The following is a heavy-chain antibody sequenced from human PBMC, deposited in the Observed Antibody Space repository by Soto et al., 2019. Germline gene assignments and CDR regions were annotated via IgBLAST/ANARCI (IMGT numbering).Heavy chain of an antibody. CDR2: INPNSGGT. CDR3: ARAQRSTTYYDVSSGSPLADY. J-gene: IGHJ4*01. D-gene: IGHD3-22*01. V-gene: IGHV1-2*02. CDR1: RDGSACCS. Sequence: TSVDVYCEACRDGSACCSMESLHQSKGEGLEWMGWINPNSGGTNYAQKFQGRVTMTRDTSISTAYMELSRLRSDDTAVYYCARAQRSTTYYDVSSGSPLADYWRHRTLVIVTS.